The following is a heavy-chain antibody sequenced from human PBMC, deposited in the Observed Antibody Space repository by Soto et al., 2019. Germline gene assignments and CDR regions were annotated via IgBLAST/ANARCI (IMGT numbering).Heavy chain of an antibody. J-gene: IGHJ4*02. CDR3: ARDLCSGGSCYSGH. Sequence: GGSLRLSCAASGFTFSSYAMHWVRQAPGKGLEWVAVISYDGSNKYYADSVKGRFTISRDNYKNTLYLQMNILRADDTVFYYGARDLCSGGSCYSGHWGQGTLVTVSS. V-gene: IGHV3-30-3*01. D-gene: IGHD2-15*01. CDR2: ISYDGSNK. CDR1: GFTFSSYA.